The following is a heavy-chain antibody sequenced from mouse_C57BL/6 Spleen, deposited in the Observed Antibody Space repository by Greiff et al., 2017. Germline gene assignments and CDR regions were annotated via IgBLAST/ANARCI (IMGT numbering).Heavy chain of an antibody. J-gene: IGHJ3*01. CDR1: GFTFSSYG. Sequence: DVMLVESGGDLVKPGGSLKLSCAASGFTFSSYGMSWVRQTPDKRLEWVATISSGGSYTYYPDSVKGRFTISRDNAKNTLYLQMSSLKSEDTAMYYCAKGSSYVWFAYWGQGTLVTVSA. D-gene: IGHD1-1*01. CDR2: ISSGGSYT. CDR3: AKGSSYVWFAY. V-gene: IGHV5-6*02.